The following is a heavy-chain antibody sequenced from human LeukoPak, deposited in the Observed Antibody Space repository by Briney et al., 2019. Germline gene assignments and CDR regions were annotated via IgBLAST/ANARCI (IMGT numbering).Heavy chain of an antibody. Sequence: GESLKISCKGSRYSFTNYWIGWVRQMPGKGLEWMGIIYPGDSDTRYSLSFQGQVTISADKSIRTAYMQWSSLKVSDTAMYYCARPGIAAAGLNYFDYWGQGTLVTVSS. J-gene: IGHJ4*02. CDR1: RYSFTNYW. CDR2: IYPGDSDT. V-gene: IGHV5-51*01. D-gene: IGHD6-13*01. CDR3: ARPGIAAAGLNYFDY.